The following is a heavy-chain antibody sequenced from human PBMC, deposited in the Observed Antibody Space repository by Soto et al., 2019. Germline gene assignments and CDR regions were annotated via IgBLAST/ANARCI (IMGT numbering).Heavy chain of an antibody. CDR1: GYTFTSYG. V-gene: IGHV1-18*01. CDR2: ISAYNGNT. CDR3: ARGLGALGAYSSSSYGEQGY. D-gene: IGHD6-13*01. J-gene: IGHJ4*02. Sequence: QVQLVQSGAEVKKPGASVKVSCKASGYTFTSYGISWVRQAPGQGLEWMGWISAYNGNTNYAQKLQGRVTMTTETSTSTAYMELRSLRSDDTAVYYCARGLGALGAYSSSSYGEQGYWGQGTLVTVSS.